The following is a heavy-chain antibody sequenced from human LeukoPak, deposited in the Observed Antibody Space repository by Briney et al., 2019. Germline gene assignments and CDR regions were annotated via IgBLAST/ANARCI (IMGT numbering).Heavy chain of an antibody. Sequence: AASVKVSCKASGYTFTSYDINWVRQATGQELEWMGWMSPNSGNTGYAQKFQGRVTMTRNTSISTAYMELSSLRSEDTAVYYCARARPPRGAYYSYYYMYAWGKGTTVTVSS. V-gene: IGHV1-8*01. J-gene: IGHJ6*03. CDR1: GYTFTSYD. CDR3: ARARPPRGAYYSYYYMYA. D-gene: IGHD6-6*01. CDR2: MSPNSGNT.